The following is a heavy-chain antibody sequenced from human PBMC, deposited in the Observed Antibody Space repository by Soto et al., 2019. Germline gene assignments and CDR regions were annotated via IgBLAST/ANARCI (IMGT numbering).Heavy chain of an antibody. Sequence: QVQLQESGPGLVKPSQTVSLTCTVSGASISSSDYYWRRLRQAPGKGLEWIGYVVYSGSTYYNPSLESPVSLSVDPSTDQFSLRLSSVPAADTAVYYCTREGGRGGHSVIDDWGRGTQVTVSS. CDR2: VVYSGST. CDR1: GASISSSDYY. J-gene: IGHJ4*02. D-gene: IGHD2-21*02. CDR3: TREGGRGGHSVIDD. V-gene: IGHV4-30-4*01.